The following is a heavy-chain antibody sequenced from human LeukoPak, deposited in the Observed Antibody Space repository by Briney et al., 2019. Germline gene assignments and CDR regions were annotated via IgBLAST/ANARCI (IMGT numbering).Heavy chain of an antibody. Sequence: PGGSLRLSCAASGFTFSSYSMNWVRQAPGKGLKCVSSISSSGSYIYYADSVKGRFTISRDNAKNSLYLQMNSLRAEDTAVYYCARVQRYCSGGSCYDYYYYGMDVWGKGTTVTVSS. J-gene: IGHJ6*04. CDR2: ISSSGSYI. CDR3: ARVQRYCSGGSCYDYYYYGMDV. CDR1: GFTFSSYS. D-gene: IGHD2-15*01. V-gene: IGHV3-21*01.